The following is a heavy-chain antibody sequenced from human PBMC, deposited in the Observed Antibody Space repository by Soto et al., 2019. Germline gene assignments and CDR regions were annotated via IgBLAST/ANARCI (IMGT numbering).Heavy chain of an antibody. CDR1: GGTFSSYA. V-gene: IGHV1-69*05. CDR3: ARSRATAMHSADH. Sequence: QVQLVQSGAEVKKPGSSVKVSCKASGGTFSSYAISWVRQAPGQGLEWMGGIIPIFGTANYAQKLQGRVTXTXDXXKSTAYIEQSSLRSEDTAVYCCARSRATAMHSADHWGQGNLVTVSS. CDR2: IIPIFGTA. J-gene: IGHJ4*02. D-gene: IGHD2-2*01.